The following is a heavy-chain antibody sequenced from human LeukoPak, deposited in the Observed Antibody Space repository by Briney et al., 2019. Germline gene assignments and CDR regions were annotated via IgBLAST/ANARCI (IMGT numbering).Heavy chain of an antibody. V-gene: IGHV3-20*04. CDR3: ARDAGRGYYASDY. Sequence: GSLNLSCAASGFPFDDYGMTWVRQAPGKGLEWVSGINWNGGSTGYADSVKGRFTISRDNAKNSLYLQMNSLRAEDTALYYCARDAGRGYYASDYWGQGTLVTVSS. D-gene: IGHD3-10*01. J-gene: IGHJ4*02. CDR2: INWNGGST. CDR1: GFPFDDYG.